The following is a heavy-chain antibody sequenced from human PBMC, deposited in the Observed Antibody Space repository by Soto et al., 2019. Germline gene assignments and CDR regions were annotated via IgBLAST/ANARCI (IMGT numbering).Heavy chain of an antibody. CDR3: AKDQSEVYSSAFNSPLEA. V-gene: IGHV3-23*01. Sequence: DVQLLESGGGLIQPGGSLRLSCAASGFTFSSSAMTWVHQAPGKGLEWVASISGGGSGPFYADSVRGRFTISRNNFNNALYLQMTSLRPEDTAVYYCAKDQSEVYSSAFNSPLEAWGQGTLVAVSS. J-gene: IGHJ5*02. D-gene: IGHD6-19*01. CDR2: ISGGGSGP. CDR1: GFTFSSSA.